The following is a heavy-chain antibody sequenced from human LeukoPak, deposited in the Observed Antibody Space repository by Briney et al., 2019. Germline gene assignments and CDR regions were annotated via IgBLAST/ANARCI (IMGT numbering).Heavy chain of an antibody. CDR3: ARAVMVGAAAPQRNWFDP. Sequence: SETLSLTCAVYGRSFSGYYWTWIRQTPGKGLEWIGEINHSGNTDYNPSLRSRVTISVDTSKNQFSLKLSSVTAADTAIYYCARAVMVGAAAPQRNWFDPWGQETLVTVSS. D-gene: IGHD2-15*01. CDR1: GRSFSGYY. V-gene: IGHV4-34*01. CDR2: INHSGNT. J-gene: IGHJ5*02.